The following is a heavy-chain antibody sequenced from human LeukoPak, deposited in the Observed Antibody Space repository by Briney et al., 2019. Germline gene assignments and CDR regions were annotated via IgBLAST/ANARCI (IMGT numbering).Heavy chain of an antibody. V-gene: IGHV3-21*01. J-gene: IGHJ4*02. D-gene: IGHD3-9*01. CDR2: ITSGGDYI. Sequence: GGSLRLSCAASGFTFNTFNMNWVRQAPGKGLEWVSSITSGGDYIYYADSVKGRFTTSRDDAKNSLSLQLNSLRVEDTAVYYCARGHYDVLAASYKWTPDYWGQGTLVTVSS. CDR1: GFTFNTFN. CDR3: ARGHYDVLAASYKWTPDY.